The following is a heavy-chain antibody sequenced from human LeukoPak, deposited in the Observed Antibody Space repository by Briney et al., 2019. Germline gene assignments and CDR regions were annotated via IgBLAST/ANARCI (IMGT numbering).Heavy chain of an antibody. D-gene: IGHD5-12*01. V-gene: IGHV4-30-4*08. CDR1: GGSISSGDYY. CDR2: IYYSGST. J-gene: IGHJ6*03. CDR3: ARVRYSGYYYYYYYMDV. Sequence: SETLSLTCTVSGGSISSGDYYWSWIRQPPGMGLEWIGYIYYSGSTYYNPSLKSRVTISVDTSKNQFSLKLSSVTAADTAVYYCARVRYSGYYYYYYYMDVWGKGTTVTVSS.